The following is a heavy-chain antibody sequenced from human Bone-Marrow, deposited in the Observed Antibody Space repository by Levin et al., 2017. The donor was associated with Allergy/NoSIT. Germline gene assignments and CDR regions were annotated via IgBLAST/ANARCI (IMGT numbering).Heavy chain of an antibody. CDR3: VHGKNASCAGGTCYPHFDH. V-gene: IGHV2-5*02. CDR2: IYWDDDK. D-gene: IGHD2-15*01. CDR1: GFSLSPGGAS. J-gene: IGHJ4*02. Sequence: SGPTLVKPTQTLTLTCALSGFSLSPGGASVGWIRQPPGEALEWLALIYWDDDKRYSPSLKPRLTITKDTSRNQVVLTMTNVDPVDTTTYFWVHGKNASCAGGTCYPHFDHWGQGTLVTVSA.